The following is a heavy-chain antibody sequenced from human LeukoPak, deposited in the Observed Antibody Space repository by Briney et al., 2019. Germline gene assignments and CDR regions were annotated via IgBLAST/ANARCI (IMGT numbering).Heavy chain of an antibody. CDR2: MHDSGIS. J-gene: IGHJ6*02. Sequence: SETLSLTCSVSGGSFSNYYWIWIRQPPGKGLECIGYMHDSGISDYNPSLKSLVTISLDASKSQFSLKLSSVTAADTAVYYCASMVRGAPYWYGVDVWGQGTTVTVSS. CDR3: ASMVRGAPYWYGVDV. D-gene: IGHD3-10*01. CDR1: GGSFSNYY. V-gene: IGHV4-59*01.